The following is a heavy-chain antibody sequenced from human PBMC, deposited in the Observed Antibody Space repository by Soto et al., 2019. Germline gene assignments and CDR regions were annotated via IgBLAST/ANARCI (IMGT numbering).Heavy chain of an antibody. J-gene: IGHJ5*02. CDR3: VRNSGWFNT. CDR2: IDGSGGIT. Sequence: QLLQSGGGLVQPGGSLTLSCAASGFTFGTTDMSWVRQAPGEGLEWVSTIDGSGGITYYADSVKGRFTISRDKSRNPVYLQMNILRGDATALCYFVRNSGWFNTWGQGAQVTVSS. CDR1: GFTFGTTD. V-gene: IGHV3-23*01.